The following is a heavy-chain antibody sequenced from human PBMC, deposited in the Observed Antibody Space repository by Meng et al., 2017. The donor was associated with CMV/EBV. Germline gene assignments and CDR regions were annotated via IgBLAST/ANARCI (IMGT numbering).Heavy chain of an antibody. CDR2: INPNSGGT. CDR1: GYTFTGYY. CDR3: ARVRKDRNYGMDV. Sequence: ASVKVSCKASGYTFTGYYMHWVRQAPGQGLEWMGWINPNSGGTNYAQKFQGRVTMTRDTSISTAYMELSRLRSDDTAVYYCARVRKDRNYGMDVWGQGTTVTVSS. J-gene: IGHJ6*02. V-gene: IGHV1-2*02.